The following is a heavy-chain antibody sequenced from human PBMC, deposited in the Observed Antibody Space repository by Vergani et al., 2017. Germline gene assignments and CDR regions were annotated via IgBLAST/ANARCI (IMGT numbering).Heavy chain of an antibody. CDR2: IIPILGIA. D-gene: IGHD6-13*01. J-gene: IGHJ6*04. CDR3: ATLRGVAAAGYYYYYGMDV. CDR1: GGTFSSYA. Sequence: QVQLVQSGAEVKKPGSSVKVSCKASGGTFSSYAISWVRQAPGQGLEWMGRIIPILGIANYAQQFQGRVTITADKSTSTAYMELSSLRSEDTAVYYCATLRGVAAAGYYYYYGMDVWGEGTTVTVSS. V-gene: IGHV1-69*04.